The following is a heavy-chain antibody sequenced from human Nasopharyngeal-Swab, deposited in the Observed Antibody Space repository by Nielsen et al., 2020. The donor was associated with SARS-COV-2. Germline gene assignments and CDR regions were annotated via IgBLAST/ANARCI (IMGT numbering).Heavy chain of an antibody. Sequence: GGSLRLSCTASGFTFSSYAMSWVPQAPGQGLEWVSEISGSGGSTYYAESVKGRFTISRDNSKNTLYLQMSSLRAEDTAIYYCAKDLGVESPLWFDYWGQGTLLTVSS. V-gene: IGHV3-23*01. D-gene: IGHD4-23*01. CDR2: ISGSGGST. CDR3: AKDLGVESPLWFDY. CDR1: GFTFSSYA. J-gene: IGHJ4*02.